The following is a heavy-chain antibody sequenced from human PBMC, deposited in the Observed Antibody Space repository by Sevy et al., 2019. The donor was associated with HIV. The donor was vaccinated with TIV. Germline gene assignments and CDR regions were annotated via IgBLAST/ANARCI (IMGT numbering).Heavy chain of an antibody. J-gene: IGHJ6*02. V-gene: IGHV3-7*01. D-gene: IGHD5-12*01. Sequence: GGSLRLSCAASGFTFNSYWMSWVRQAPGRGLEWVANIKQDGSEKYYVDSVKGRFTISRDNSQNSLFLQMNTLRAEDTAVYYCAREGSPYDTYYYYYGMDVWGQGTTVTVSS. CDR1: GFTFNSYW. CDR2: IKQDGSEK. CDR3: AREGSPYDTYYYYYGMDV.